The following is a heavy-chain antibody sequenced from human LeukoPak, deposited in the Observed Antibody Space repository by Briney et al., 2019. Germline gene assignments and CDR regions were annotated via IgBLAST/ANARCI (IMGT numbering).Heavy chain of an antibody. CDR2: ISSSGSST. J-gene: IGHJ4*02. CDR3: ARVRASLDY. CDR1: GFTFSSYE. V-gene: IGHV3-48*03. D-gene: IGHD3-10*01. Sequence: GGSLRLSCAVSGFTFSSYEMNWVRQAPGKGLEWVSYISSSGSSTYYADSVKGRFTISRDNAKNSLYLQMNSLRAVDTAVYYCARVRASLDYWGQGTLVTVSS.